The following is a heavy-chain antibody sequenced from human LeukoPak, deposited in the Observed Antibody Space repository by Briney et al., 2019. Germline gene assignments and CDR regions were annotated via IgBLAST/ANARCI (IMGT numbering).Heavy chain of an antibody. CDR3: ANQEATQYYFDY. CDR2: INHSGST. V-gene: IGHV4-34*01. Sequence: SETLSLTRAVYGGSFSGYYWSWIRQPPGKGLEWIGEINHSGSTNYNPSLKSRVTISVDTSKNQFSLKLSSVTAADTAVYYCANQEATQYYFDYWGQGTLVTVSS. J-gene: IGHJ4*02. CDR1: GGSFSGYY.